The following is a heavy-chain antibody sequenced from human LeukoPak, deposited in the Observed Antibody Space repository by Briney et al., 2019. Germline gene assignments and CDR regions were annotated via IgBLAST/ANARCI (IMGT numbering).Heavy chain of an antibody. CDR1: GGTFSSYA. Sequence: ASVKVSCKASGGTFSSYAISWVRQAPGQGLEWMGWINPNSGGTNYAQKFQGRVTMTRDTSISTAYMGLSRLRSDDTAVYYCAKTLPPQYQLLRWGQGTLVTVSS. CDR3: AKTLPPQYQLLR. D-gene: IGHD2-2*01. CDR2: INPNSGGT. J-gene: IGHJ4*02. V-gene: IGHV1-2*02.